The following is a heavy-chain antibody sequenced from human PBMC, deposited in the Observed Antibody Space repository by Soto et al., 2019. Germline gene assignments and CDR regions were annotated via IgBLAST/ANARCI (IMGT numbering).Heavy chain of an antibody. J-gene: IGHJ4*02. V-gene: IGHV3-30*18. CDR1: GFTFSNYG. Sequence: QVQLVESGGGVVQPGRSLRLSCAASGFTFSNYGMHWVRQAPGKGLEWVAVISFDGNTKYYGDSVNGRFIVSRDNSKNILYVQMNSLRPEDTAVYYCMKSKDLTGNDFKFDHWGQGTLVTVSS. CDR3: MKSKDLTGNDFKFDH. CDR2: ISFDGNTK. D-gene: IGHD3-9*01.